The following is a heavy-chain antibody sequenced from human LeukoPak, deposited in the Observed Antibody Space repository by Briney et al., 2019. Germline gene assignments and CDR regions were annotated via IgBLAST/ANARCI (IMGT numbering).Heavy chain of an antibody. CDR1: GITLSNYG. J-gene: IGHJ4*02. Sequence: GGLRLSCVVSGITLSNYGMSWVRQAPGKGLGWVSGISERGGSTNYADSVKGRFIISRDTSKNTVYLQMNSLRVEDTAVYFCAKRGIVIRAVIIIGFHKEAYYFDYWGQGIVVTVSS. CDR3: AKRGIVIRAVIIIGFHKEAYYFDY. CDR2: ISERGGST. V-gene: IGHV3-23*01. D-gene: IGHD3-10*01.